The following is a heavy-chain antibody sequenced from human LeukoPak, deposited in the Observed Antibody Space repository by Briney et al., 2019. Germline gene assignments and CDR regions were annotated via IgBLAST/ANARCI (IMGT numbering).Heavy chain of an antibody. V-gene: IGHV4-39*07. D-gene: IGHD3-22*01. CDR3: ARDRYYDSGDYYYAKYYFDY. J-gene: IGHJ4*02. Sequence: PSETLSLTCTVSGGSISSSSYYWGWIRQPPGKGLEWIGSIYYSGRTSYNPSLKSRVTMSVDTSKNQFYLNLSSVTAVDTAVYYCARDRYYDSGDYYYAKYYFDYWGQGTLVTVSS. CDR2: IYYSGRT. CDR1: GGSISSSSYY.